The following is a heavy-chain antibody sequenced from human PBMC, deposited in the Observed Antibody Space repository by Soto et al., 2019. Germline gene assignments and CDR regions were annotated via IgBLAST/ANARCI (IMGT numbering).Heavy chain of an antibody. Sequence: SQTLSLTCAISGDSVSGNSAAWNWIIHSPSRFLEWLGRTYYRSKWYNDYAVSVKSRITINPDTSKNQFSLQLNSVTPEDTAVYYCAREAEKYYYGMDVWGQGTTVTVSS. V-gene: IGHV6-1*01. J-gene: IGHJ6*02. CDR3: AREAEKYYYGMDV. CDR2: TYYRSKWYN. CDR1: GDSVSGNSAA.